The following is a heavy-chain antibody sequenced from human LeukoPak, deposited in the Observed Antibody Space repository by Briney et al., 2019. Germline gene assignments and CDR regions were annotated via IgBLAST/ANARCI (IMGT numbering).Heavy chain of an antibody. CDR2: IYYIGSI. D-gene: IGHD5-18*01. J-gene: IGHJ4*02. Sequence: SETLFLTCTVSGGSVSSGSHYWSWIRQPPGRGLEWIGHIYYIGSINYNPSLKSRVTISVDTSKNQFSLKLSSVTAADTAVYYCAREYSYAYFDYWGQGTLVTVSS. CDR1: GGSVSSGSHY. V-gene: IGHV4-61*01. CDR3: AREYSYAYFDY.